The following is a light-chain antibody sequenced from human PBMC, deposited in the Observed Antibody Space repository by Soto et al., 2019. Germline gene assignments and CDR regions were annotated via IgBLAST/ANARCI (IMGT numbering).Light chain of an antibody. V-gene: IGKV3-15*01. J-gene: IGKJ3*01. CDR1: QSLSRN. CDR3: QHYNDWPPAFT. Sequence: EILMTQSPATLSVSPGERATLSCRASQSLSRNLAWYQQKPGQAPRLLIYGASTRASGVPAGFSGSGSGTEFTLPISSLQSEEFALYYCQHYNDWPPAFTFGPGTKVDL. CDR2: GAS.